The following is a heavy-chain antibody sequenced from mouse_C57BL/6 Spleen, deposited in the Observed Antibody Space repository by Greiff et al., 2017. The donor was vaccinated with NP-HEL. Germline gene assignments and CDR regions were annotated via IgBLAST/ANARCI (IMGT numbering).Heavy chain of an antibody. CDR3: TTLGSSGWYFDV. J-gene: IGHJ1*03. CDR2: LDPENGDT. Sequence: EVQLQQSGAELVRPVASVKLSCTASGFTIKDDYMPWVKPRPEQGLEWIGWLDPENGDTEYASKFQGKATITADTASNTAYRQLSSLTSEDTAVYYCTTLGSSGWYFDVWGTGTTVTVSS. V-gene: IGHV14-4*01. CDR1: GFTIKDDY. D-gene: IGHD1-1*01.